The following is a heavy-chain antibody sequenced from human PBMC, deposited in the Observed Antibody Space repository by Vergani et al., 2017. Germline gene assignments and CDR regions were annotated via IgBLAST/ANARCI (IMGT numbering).Heavy chain of an antibody. Sequence: QVQLVQSGAEVKKPGSSVKVSCKASGGTFSSCTISWVRQAPGQGLEWMGRIIPILGIANYAQKFQGRVTITADKSTSTAYMELSSLRSEDTAVYYCARGAEYYYDSSPFDYWGQGTLVTVSS. D-gene: IGHD3-22*01. J-gene: IGHJ4*02. CDR2: IIPILGIA. CDR1: GGTFSSCT. V-gene: IGHV1-69*02. CDR3: ARGAEYYYDSSPFDY.